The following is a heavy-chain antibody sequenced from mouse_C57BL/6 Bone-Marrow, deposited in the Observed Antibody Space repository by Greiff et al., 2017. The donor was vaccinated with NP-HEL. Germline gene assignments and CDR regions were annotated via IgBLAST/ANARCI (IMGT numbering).Heavy chain of an antibody. Sequence: VKLQESGAELVKPGASVKLSCKASGYTFTEYTIHWVKQRSGQGLEWIGWFYPGSGRIKYNEKFKDKATLTADKSSSTVYMDLSRLTSEDAAVYFCERHGDYFCSSYGYFDVWGTGTTVTVSS. V-gene: IGHV1-62-2*01. CDR2: FYPGSGRI. CDR3: ERHGDYFCSSYGYFDV. D-gene: IGHD1-1*01. CDR1: GYTFTEYT. J-gene: IGHJ1*03.